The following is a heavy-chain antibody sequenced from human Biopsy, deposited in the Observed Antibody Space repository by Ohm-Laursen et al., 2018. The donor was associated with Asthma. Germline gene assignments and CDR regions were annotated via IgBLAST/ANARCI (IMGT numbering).Heavy chain of an antibody. J-gene: IGHJ6*02. Sequence: PSETLSLTCTVSGGSISSGGYYWSWIRQPPGKGLEWIAYLFHSGTTYYNPSLKSRVTISVDRSKRQFSLKVNSVTAADTAVYYCARMITMIQAANYYSYAMDVWGQGTTVTVSS. CDR2: LFHSGTT. D-gene: IGHD3-22*01. CDR3: ARMITMIQAANYYSYAMDV. V-gene: IGHV4-30-2*01. CDR1: GGSISSGGYY.